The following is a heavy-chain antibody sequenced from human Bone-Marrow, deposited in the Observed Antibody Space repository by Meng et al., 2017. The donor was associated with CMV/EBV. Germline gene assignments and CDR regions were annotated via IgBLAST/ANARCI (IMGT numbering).Heavy chain of an antibody. CDR2: IYYSGST. D-gene: IGHD3-3*01. V-gene: IGHV4-61*01. J-gene: IGHJ6*02. CDR3: ARDFHGVVATMDV. CDR1: GGSVSSGSYY. Sequence: GSLRLSCTVSGGSVSSGSYYWSWIRQPPGKGLEWIGYIYYSGSTNYNPALKSRVTISVDTSKNQFSLKLSSVTAADTAVYYCARDFHGVVATMDVWGQGTTVTASS.